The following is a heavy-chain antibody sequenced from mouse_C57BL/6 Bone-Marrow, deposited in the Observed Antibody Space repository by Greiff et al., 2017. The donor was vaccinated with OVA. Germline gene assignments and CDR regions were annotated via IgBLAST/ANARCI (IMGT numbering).Heavy chain of an antibody. CDR3: ARSPLYGSASDFDV. D-gene: IGHD1-1*01. Sequence: EVQLQQSGPELVKPGASVKISCKASGYTFTDYYMNWVKQSHGKSLEWIGDINPNNGGTSYNQKFKGKATLTVDKSSSTAYMELRSLTSEDSAVYYCARSPLYGSASDFDVWGTGTTVTVSS. V-gene: IGHV1-26*01. J-gene: IGHJ1*03. CDR2: INPNNGGT. CDR1: GYTFTDYY.